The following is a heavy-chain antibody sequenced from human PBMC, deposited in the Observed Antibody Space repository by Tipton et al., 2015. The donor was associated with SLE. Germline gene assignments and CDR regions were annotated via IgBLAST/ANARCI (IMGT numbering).Heavy chain of an antibody. CDR2: INWDGSSK. V-gene: IGHV3-20*04. Sequence: GSLRLSCAASGFMFESYHLSWVRQAPGKGLEWVSSINWDGSSKGYVDSVKGRFSISRDNAKNSLYLDMTSLTVEETALYYCARDGPYYYYGMDVWGQGTTVTVSS. CDR3: ARDGPYYYYGMDV. CDR1: GFMFESYH. J-gene: IGHJ6*02.